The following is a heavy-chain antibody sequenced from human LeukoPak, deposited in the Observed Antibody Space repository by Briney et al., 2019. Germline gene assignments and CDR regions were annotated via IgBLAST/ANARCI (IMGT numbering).Heavy chain of an antibody. J-gene: IGHJ5*02. D-gene: IGHD5-18*01. CDR3: ARVGYSYGLKTYNWFDP. Sequence: SETLSLTCAVYGGSFSGYYWSWIRQPPGEGLEWIGEINHSGSTNYNPSLKSRVTISVDTSKNQFSLKLSSVTAADTAVYYCARVGYSYGLKTYNWFDPWGQGTLVTVSS. CDR2: INHSGST. CDR1: GGSFSGYY. V-gene: IGHV4-34*01.